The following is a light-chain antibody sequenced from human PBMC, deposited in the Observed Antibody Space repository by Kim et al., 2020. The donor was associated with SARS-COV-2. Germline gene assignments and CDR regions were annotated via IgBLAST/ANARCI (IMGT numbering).Light chain of an antibody. Sequence: SVGDRVTITCRASQSISNWLAWYRQKPGRAPELLIYDASNLEPGVPSRFSGSGFGTEFTLTIASLQPGDFATYYCHQYSSSPPWTFGQGTKVDI. J-gene: IGKJ1*01. CDR2: DAS. V-gene: IGKV1-5*01. CDR1: QSISNW. CDR3: HQYSSSPPWT.